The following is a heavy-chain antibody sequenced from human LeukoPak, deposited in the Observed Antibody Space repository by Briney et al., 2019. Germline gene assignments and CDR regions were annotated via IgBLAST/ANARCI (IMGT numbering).Heavy chain of an antibody. CDR3: ARAVGASNGWFDP. V-gene: IGHV3-21*01. D-gene: IGHD1-26*01. J-gene: IGHJ5*02. CDR1: GFTFSSYT. CDR2: TSSSATCI. Sequence: PGGSLRLSCAASGFTFSSYTMNWVRQAPGKGLEWVSSTSSSATCIYYADSVKGRFTISRDNAKNSLYLQMNSLRAEDTAVYYCARAVGASNGWFDPWGQGTLVTVSS.